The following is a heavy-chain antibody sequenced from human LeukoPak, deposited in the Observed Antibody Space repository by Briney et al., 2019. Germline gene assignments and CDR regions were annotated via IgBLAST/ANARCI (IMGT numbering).Heavy chain of an antibody. J-gene: IGHJ4*02. V-gene: IGHV1-24*01. CDR3: AADYYDSSGYYSPIDY. CDR1: GYTLTELS. Sequence: ASVKVSCKDSGYTLTELSMHWVRQAPGKGLGRMGRFDPEDGETIYAQKFQGRVTMTEDTSTDTAYMELSSLRSEDTAVYYCAADYYDSSGYYSPIDYWGQGTLVTVSS. D-gene: IGHD3-22*01. CDR2: FDPEDGET.